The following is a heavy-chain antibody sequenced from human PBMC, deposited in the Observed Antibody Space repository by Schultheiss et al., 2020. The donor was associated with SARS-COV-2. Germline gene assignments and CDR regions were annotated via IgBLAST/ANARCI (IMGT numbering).Heavy chain of an antibody. Sequence: ASVKVSCKASGYTFTSYAMNWVRQAPGQGLEWMGWINTNTGNPTYAQGFTGRFVFSLDTSVSTAYLQISSLKAEDTAVYYCARDYGSGSYYGDNWFDPWGQGTLVTVSS. CDR1: GYTFTSYA. CDR2: INTNTGNP. J-gene: IGHJ5*02. V-gene: IGHV7-4-1*02. CDR3: ARDYGSGSYYGDNWFDP. D-gene: IGHD3-10*01.